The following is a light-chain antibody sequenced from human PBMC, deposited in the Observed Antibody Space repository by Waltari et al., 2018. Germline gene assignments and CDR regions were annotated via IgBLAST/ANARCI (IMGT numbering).Light chain of an antibody. Sequence: SSDLTQDPSLSVALGQTVRLTCQGDSLRRYYASWYQQRPGQAPILVLYGPDNRPSGIPDRFSVSTSGNTASLTITGAQAEDEADYYCHSRETFSTRLFGGGTRLTV. CDR3: HSRETFSTRL. V-gene: IGLV3-19*01. CDR1: SLRRYY. J-gene: IGLJ2*01. CDR2: GPD.